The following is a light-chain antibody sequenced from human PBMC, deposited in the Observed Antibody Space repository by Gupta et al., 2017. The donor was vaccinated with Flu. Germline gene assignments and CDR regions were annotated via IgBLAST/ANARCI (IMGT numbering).Light chain of an antibody. J-gene: IGLJ3*02. CDR3: SSYAGSNNGV. V-gene: IGLV2-8*01. Sequence: SVTISCTGTSSDVGGYKYVSWYQQHPGKAPILIIYEVSKRPSGVPDRFSGSKSGNTASLTVSGLQAEDDSYYYCSSYAGSNNGVFGGGTELTVL. CDR1: SSDVGGYKY. CDR2: EVS.